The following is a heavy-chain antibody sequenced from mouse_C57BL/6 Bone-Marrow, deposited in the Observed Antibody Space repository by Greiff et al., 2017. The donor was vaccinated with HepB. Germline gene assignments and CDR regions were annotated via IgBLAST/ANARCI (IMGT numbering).Heavy chain of an antibody. Sequence: VKLQESGAELARPGASVKLSCKASGYTFTSYGISWVKQRTGQGLEWIGEIYPRSGNTYYNEKFKGKATLTADKSSSTAYMELRSLTSEDSAVYFCARSHDYGSSPYYAMDYWGQGTSVTVSS. CDR1: GYTFTSYG. D-gene: IGHD1-1*01. V-gene: IGHV1-81*01. CDR2: IYPRSGNT. CDR3: ARSHDYGSSPYYAMDY. J-gene: IGHJ4*01.